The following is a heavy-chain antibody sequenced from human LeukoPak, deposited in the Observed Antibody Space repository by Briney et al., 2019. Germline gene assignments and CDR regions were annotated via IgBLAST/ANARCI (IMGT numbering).Heavy chain of an antibody. CDR2: IIPIFGTA. CDR1: GGTFSSYA. Sequence: SVKVSCKASGGTFSSYAISWVRQAPGQGLEWMGRIIPIFGTANYAQKFQGRVTITTDEPTSTAYMELSSLRSEDTAVYYCARDPGEWELHVNDAFDIWGQGTMVTVSS. CDR3: ARDPGEWELHVNDAFDI. D-gene: IGHD1-26*01. J-gene: IGHJ3*02. V-gene: IGHV1-69*05.